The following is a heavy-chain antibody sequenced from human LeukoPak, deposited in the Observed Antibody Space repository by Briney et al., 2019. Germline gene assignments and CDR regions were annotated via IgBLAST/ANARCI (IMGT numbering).Heavy chain of an antibody. V-gene: IGHV3-23*01. CDR2: ISGSGGST. CDR1: GFTFSAYG. D-gene: IGHD2-2*01. J-gene: IGHJ4*02. Sequence: PGGSLRLSCAASGFTFSAYGMHWLRQAPGKGLEWVSAISGSGGSTYYADSVKGRFTISRDNSKNTLYLQMNSLRAEDTAVYYCAKDPPYCSSTSCPFDYWGQGTLVTVSS. CDR3: AKDPPYCSSTSCPFDY.